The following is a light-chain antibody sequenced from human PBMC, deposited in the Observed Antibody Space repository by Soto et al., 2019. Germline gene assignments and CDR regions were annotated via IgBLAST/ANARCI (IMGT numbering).Light chain of an antibody. CDR1: SSNIGAGYD. CDR3: QSYDSSLSGFV. Sequence: QSVLTQSPSVSGAPGQRVTISCTGSSSNIGAGYDVHWYQQVPGTAPKLLIYGNNNRPSGVPDRFSGSKSGTSASLAIAGLKAEDEADYYCQSYDSSLSGFVFATGTKLTVL. J-gene: IGLJ1*01. V-gene: IGLV1-40*01. CDR2: GNN.